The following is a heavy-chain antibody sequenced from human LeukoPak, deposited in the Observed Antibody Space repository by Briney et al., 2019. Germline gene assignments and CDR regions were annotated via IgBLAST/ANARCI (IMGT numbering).Heavy chain of an antibody. J-gene: IGHJ4*02. CDR1: GFTFSSYG. CDR2: ISGSGGST. Sequence: PGGSLRLSCAASGFTFSSYGMSWVRQAPGKGLEWVSAISGSGGSTYYADSVKGRFTISRDNSKNTLYLQMNSLRAEDTAVYYCAKESNYYGSGSEFDYWGQGTLVTVSS. CDR3: AKESNYYGSGSEFDY. V-gene: IGHV3-23*01. D-gene: IGHD3-10*01.